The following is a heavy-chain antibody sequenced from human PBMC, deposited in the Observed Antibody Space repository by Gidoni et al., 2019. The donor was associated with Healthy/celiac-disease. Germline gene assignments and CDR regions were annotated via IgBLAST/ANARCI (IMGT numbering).Heavy chain of an antibody. V-gene: IGHV3-30*18. J-gene: IGHJ4*02. CDR2: ISYDGSNK. CDR3: AKDPTMIVGGGFDY. D-gene: IGHD3-22*01. CDR1: GFTFSSYG. Sequence: QVQLVESGGGVVQPGRSLRLSCAASGFTFSSYGMHWVRQAPGKGLEWVAVISYDGSNKYYADSVKGRFTISRDNSKNTLYLQMNSLRAEDTAVYYCAKDPTMIVGGGFDYWGQGTLVTVSS.